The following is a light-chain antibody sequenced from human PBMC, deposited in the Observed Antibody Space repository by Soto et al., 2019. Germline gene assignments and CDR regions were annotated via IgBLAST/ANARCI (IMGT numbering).Light chain of an antibody. J-gene: IGKJ1*01. V-gene: IGKV3-15*01. Sequence: EIAMTQSPATLSVSPGERATLSCRASQSVSSDLAWYQQKPGQAPRLLIYDASTLESGVPSRFSGSGSGTEFTLTISSLQPDDFATYYCQQYNSYSFGQGTKVEMK. CDR1: QSVSSD. CDR3: QQYNSYS. CDR2: DAS.